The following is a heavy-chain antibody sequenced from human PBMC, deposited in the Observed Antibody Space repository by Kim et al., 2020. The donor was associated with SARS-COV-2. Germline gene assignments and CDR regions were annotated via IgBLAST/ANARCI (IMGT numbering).Heavy chain of an antibody. CDR3: ARGEFWSGYYYYFDY. CDR1: GFTVSSNY. V-gene: IGHV3-66*01. D-gene: IGHD3-3*01. CDR2: IYSGGST. Sequence: GGSLRLSCAASGFTVSSNYMSWVRQAPGKGLEWVSVIYSGGSTYYADSVKGRFTISRDNSKNTLYLQMNSLRAEDTAVYYCARGEFWSGYYYYFDYWGQGTLVTVSS. J-gene: IGHJ4*02.